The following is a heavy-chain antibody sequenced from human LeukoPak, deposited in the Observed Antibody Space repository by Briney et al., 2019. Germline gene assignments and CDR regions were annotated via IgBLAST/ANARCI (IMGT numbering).Heavy chain of an antibody. CDR3: AAAPGQGYGMDV. Sequence: GRSLRLSCAASGFTFSSYAMHWVRQAPGKGLEWVAVISYDGSKKYYADSVKGRFNISRDNSKNTLYLQMDSLRAEDTAVYYCAAAPGQGYGMDVWGQGTTATVSS. CDR2: ISYDGSKK. CDR1: GFTFSSYA. V-gene: IGHV3-30-3*01. J-gene: IGHJ6*02.